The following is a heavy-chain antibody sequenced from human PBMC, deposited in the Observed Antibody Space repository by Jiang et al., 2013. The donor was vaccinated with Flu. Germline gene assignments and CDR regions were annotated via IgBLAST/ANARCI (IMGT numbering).Heavy chain of an antibody. CDR1: GYTFTTYD. CDR3: VRGPTGTTDY. D-gene: IGHD1-7*01. V-gene: IGHV1-8*01. CDR2: MSPNSGIT. Sequence: GAEVKKPGASVKVSCKASGYTFTTYDINWVRQAAGQGLEWMGWMSPNSGITRYTQKFQGRVTMTRDTSINTAYMELSRLASEDAAVYYCVRGPTGTTDYWGQGTLVTVSS. J-gene: IGHJ4*02.